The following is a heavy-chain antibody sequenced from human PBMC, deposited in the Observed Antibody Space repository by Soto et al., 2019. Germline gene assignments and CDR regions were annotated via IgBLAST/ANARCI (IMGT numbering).Heavy chain of an antibody. CDR3: ARVQYNWNYGAFDI. Sequence: SETLSLTCAVYGGSFRGYYWRWMRQPPGKRLEWIVEVNHSGDTNYNPSLKSRVTVSADTSKNQFSLNLRSVTAADTAVYYCARVQYNWNYGAFDIWGQGTMVTVSS. D-gene: IGHD1-7*01. J-gene: IGHJ3*02. CDR2: VNHSGDT. V-gene: IGHV4-34*01. CDR1: GGSFRGYY.